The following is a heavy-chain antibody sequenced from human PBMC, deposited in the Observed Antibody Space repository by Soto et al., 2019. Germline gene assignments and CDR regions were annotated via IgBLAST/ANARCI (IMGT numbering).Heavy chain of an antibody. D-gene: IGHD3-10*01. CDR1: GFTFITYG. J-gene: IGHJ3*02. V-gene: IGHV3-30*18. CDR3: AKDWRESLPGDSFEI. Sequence: QVQLVESGGGVVQPGRSLRLSCAASGFTFITYGMHWFRQAPGKGLEWVGVITYDGSNKFYADSVKGRFTISRENSKNTLYLQMNSMRVEDAAVYYCAKDWRESLPGDSFEIWCQGTMVTVSS. CDR2: ITYDGSNK.